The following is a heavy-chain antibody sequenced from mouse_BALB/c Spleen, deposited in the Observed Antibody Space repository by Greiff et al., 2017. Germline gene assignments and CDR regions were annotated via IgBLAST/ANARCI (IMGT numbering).Heavy chain of an antibody. CDR3: ARKYGTFFDY. CDR1: GYAFSSYW. J-gene: IGHJ2*01. Sequence: VKLMESGAELVRPGSSVKISCKASGYAFSSYWMNWVKQRPGQGLEWIGQIYPGDGDTNYNGKFKGKATLTADKSSSTAYMQLSSLTSEDSAVYFCARKYGTFFDYWGQGTTLTVSS. V-gene: IGHV1-80*01. CDR2: IYPGDGDT. D-gene: IGHD2-10*02.